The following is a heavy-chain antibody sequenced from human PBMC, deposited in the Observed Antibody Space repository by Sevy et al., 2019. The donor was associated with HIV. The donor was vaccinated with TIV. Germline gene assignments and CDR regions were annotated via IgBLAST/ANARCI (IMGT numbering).Heavy chain of an antibody. D-gene: IGHD7-27*01. CDR1: GFTFSSYT. V-gene: IGHV3-21*01. Sequence: GGSLRLTCAASGFTFSSYTMNWVRQAPGKGLEWVSSISSISSYIYYADSVKGRFTISRDNAKNSLYLQMNSLRAEDTALYYCARDGDEEYFQNWGQGTLVTVSS. J-gene: IGHJ1*01. CDR3: ARDGDEEYFQN. CDR2: ISSISSYI.